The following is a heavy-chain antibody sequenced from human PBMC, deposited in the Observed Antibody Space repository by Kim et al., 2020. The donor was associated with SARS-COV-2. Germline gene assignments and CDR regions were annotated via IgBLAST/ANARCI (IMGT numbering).Heavy chain of an antibody. Sequence: GGSLRLSCVVSGFTFSAYGMNWVRQAPGKGLEWVSSIGSGFHVFYADSVKGRFVISRDNARNSLYLQMNSLRVEDTAVYYCASERRDWGQGTLVTVSS. CDR2: IGSGFHV. CDR3: ASERRD. V-gene: IGHV3-21*01. CDR1: GFTFSAYG. J-gene: IGHJ4*02.